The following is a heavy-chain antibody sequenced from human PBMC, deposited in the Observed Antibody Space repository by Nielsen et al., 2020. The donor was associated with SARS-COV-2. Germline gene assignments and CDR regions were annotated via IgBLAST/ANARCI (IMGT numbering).Heavy chain of an antibody. D-gene: IGHD3-22*01. J-gene: IGHJ3*02. V-gene: IGHV3-48*04. CDR2: ISSSSSTI. Sequence: WIRQPPGKGLEWVSYISSSSSTIYYADSVKGRFTISRDNAKNSLYLQMNSLRAEDTAVYYCARGDYYDSSGYYHDAFDIWGQGTMVTVSS. CDR3: ARGDYYDSSGYYHDAFDI.